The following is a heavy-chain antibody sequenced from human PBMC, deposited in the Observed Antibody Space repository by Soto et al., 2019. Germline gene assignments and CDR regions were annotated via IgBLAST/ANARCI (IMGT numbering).Heavy chain of an antibody. J-gene: IGHJ6*03. CDR2: IYYSGST. D-gene: IGHD3-3*01. V-gene: IGHV4-59*01. CDR1: GGSISSYY. CDR3: ARGRFSGYYYYYYMDV. Sequence: QVQLQESGPGLVKPSETLSLTCTVSGGSISSYYWSWIRQPPGKGLEWIGYIYYSGSTNDNPSLKSRVTISVDTSKNQFSLKLSSVTAADTAVYYCARGRFSGYYYYYYMDVWGKGTTVTVSS.